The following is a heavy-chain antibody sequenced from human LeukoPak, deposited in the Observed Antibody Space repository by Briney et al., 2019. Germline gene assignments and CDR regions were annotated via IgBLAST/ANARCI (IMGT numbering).Heavy chain of an antibody. Sequence: GRSLRLSCAASGFTLSSNGMHWVSQAPGKGLEWVAVIWYDGSNKYYADSVKGRFTISRDNSKNTLYLQMNSLRAEDTAVYYCARDGTGSNCGWYIHWGPGTLVTVSS. J-gene: IGHJ4*02. CDR3: ARDGTGSNCGWYIH. D-gene: IGHD6-19*01. CDR1: GFTLSSNG. V-gene: IGHV3-33*01. CDR2: IWYDGSNK.